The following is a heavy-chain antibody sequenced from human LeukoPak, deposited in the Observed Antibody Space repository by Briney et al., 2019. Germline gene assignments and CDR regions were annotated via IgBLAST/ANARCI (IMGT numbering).Heavy chain of an antibody. CDR1: GFTFSSYA. D-gene: IGHD6-13*01. V-gene: IGHV3-23*01. CDR3: AKSGTSPNYYYYYMDV. CDR2: ISGSGGST. J-gene: IGHJ6*03. Sequence: GGSLRLSCAASGFTFSSYAMSWVRQAPGKGLEWVSAISGSGGSTYYADSVKGRFTISRDNSKNTLYLQMNSLRAEDTAVYYCAKSGTSPNYYYYYMDVWGKGTTVTVSS.